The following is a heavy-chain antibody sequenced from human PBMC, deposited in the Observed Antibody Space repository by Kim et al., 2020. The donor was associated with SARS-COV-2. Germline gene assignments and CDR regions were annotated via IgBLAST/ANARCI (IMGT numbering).Heavy chain of an antibody. V-gene: IGHV3-33*06. CDR2: IWFDGSAS. Sequence: GGSLRLSCAASGFTFSTYAMLWVRQAPGKGLEWVAVIWFDGSASYYADSVKGRFTISRDNSKNTLYMQMHSLRAEDTAMYYCAKEEAGGSGTYSGGMDVWGQGTTVTVSS. CDR3: AKEEAGGSGTYSGGMDV. D-gene: IGHD3-10*01. J-gene: IGHJ6*02. CDR1: GFTFSTYA.